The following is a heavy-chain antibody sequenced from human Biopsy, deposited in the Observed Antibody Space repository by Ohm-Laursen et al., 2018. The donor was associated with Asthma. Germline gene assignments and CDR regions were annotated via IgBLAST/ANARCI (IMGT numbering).Heavy chain of an antibody. CDR2: INSVFGTT. Sequence: GSSVKVSCKSLGGTFNTYVIGWVRQAPGQGLEWMGGINSVFGTTTYPQKFQDRVTITADDSTSTVYMELGSLRSEDTAVYYCARKAGSCISRTCYSLDFWGQGNLVTVSS. J-gene: IGHJ4*02. V-gene: IGHV1-69*01. CDR1: GGTFNTYV. D-gene: IGHD2-2*01. CDR3: ARKAGSCISRTCYSLDF.